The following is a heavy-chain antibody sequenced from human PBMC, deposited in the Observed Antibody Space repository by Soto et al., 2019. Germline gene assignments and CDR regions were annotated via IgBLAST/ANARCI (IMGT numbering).Heavy chain of an antibody. J-gene: IGHJ6*02. CDR1: GFTFSSYG. Sequence: GGSLRLSCAATGFTFSSYGMHWVRQAPGKGLEWVAVISYDGSNKYYADSVKGRFTISRDNSKNTLYLQMNSLRAEDTAVYYCAKGRYCSSTSCPENYYYYYGMDVWGQGTTVTVSS. V-gene: IGHV3-30*18. CDR2: ISYDGSNK. D-gene: IGHD2-2*01. CDR3: AKGRYCSSTSCPENYYYYYGMDV.